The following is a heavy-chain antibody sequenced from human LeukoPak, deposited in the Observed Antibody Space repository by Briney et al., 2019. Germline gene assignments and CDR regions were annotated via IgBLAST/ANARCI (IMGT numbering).Heavy chain of an antibody. V-gene: IGHV5-10-1*01. Sequence: GESLKISCKGSGYSFTSYWISWVRQMPGKDLEWMGRIDPSDSYTNYSPSLQGHVTISADKSISTAYLQWSSLKASDTAMYYCARLVYNWFDPWGRGTLVTVSS. CDR1: GYSFTSYW. D-gene: IGHD2-8*02. J-gene: IGHJ5*02. CDR3: ARLVYNWFDP. CDR2: IDPSDSYT.